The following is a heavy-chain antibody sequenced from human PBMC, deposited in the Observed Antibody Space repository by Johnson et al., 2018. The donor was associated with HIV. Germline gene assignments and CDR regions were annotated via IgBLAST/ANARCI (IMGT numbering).Heavy chain of an antibody. CDR1: GFTFSNNA. Sequence: VQLVESGGGLVQPGTSLRLSCVASGFTFSNNAMTWVRQAPGKGLAWVAVIYRGGSTYYADSVKGRSSISRANYKNTRYFQMTSVGAADAAVYYCAKDLSIAARPAAFDIWGQGTMVTVSS. CDR3: AKDLSIAARPAAFDI. J-gene: IGHJ3*02. V-gene: IGHV3-66*01. D-gene: IGHD6-6*01. CDR2: IYRGGST.